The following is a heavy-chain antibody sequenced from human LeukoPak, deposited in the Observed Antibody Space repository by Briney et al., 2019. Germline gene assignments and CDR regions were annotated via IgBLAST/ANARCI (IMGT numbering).Heavy chain of an antibody. Sequence: GGSLRLSCAASGFTFSSYEMNWVRQAPGKGLEWVSYISSSGSTIYYADSVKGRFTISRDNAKNSLYLQMNSLRAEDTAVYYCARDSYYYGSGIDYWGQGTLVTVSS. CDR1: GFTFSSYE. CDR2: ISSSGSTI. D-gene: IGHD3-10*01. V-gene: IGHV3-48*03. J-gene: IGHJ4*02. CDR3: ARDSYYYGSGIDY.